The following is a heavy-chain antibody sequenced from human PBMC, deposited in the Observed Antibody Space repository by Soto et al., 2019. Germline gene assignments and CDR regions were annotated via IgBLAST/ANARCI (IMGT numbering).Heavy chain of an antibody. CDR1: GGSISSGGYY. CDR3: ARGGPMVRGVTWFDP. D-gene: IGHD3-10*01. J-gene: IGHJ5*02. Sequence: QVQLQESGPGLVKPSQTLSLTCTVSGGSISSGGYYWSWIRQHPGKGLECIGYIYYSGSTYYNPALEILVTISGDTPKNHFARKLSSVTAADTAVYYCARGGPMVRGVTWFDPWGQGALVTVSA. CDR2: IYYSGST. V-gene: IGHV4-31*01.